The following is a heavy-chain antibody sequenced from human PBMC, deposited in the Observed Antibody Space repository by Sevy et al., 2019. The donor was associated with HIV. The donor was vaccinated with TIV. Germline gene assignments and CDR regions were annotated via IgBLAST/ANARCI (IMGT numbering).Heavy chain of an antibody. CDR2: ISWNSGSI. J-gene: IGHJ4*02. Sequence: GGSLRLSCAASGFTFDDYAMHWVRQAPGKGLEWVSGISWNSGSIGYADSVKGRFTISRDNAKNSLYLQMNSPRAEDTSLYYGAKDMVGTAGPEGFDYWGQGTLVTVSS. V-gene: IGHV3-9*01. CDR3: AKDMVGTAGPEGFDY. D-gene: IGHD6-13*01. CDR1: GFTFDDYA.